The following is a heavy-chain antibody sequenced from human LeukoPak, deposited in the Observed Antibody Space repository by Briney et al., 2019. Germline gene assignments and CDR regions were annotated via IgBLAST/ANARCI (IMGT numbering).Heavy chain of an antibody. J-gene: IGHJ6*03. V-gene: IGHV1-46*01. D-gene: IGHD3-22*01. CDR2: INPSGGST. CDR1: GYTFTSYY. CDR3: ARVAAKNPIVVVIRYYYYMDV. Sequence: ASVKVSCKASGYTFTSYYMHWVRQAPGQGLEWMGIINPSGGSTSYAQKFQGRVTMTRDTSTSTVYMELSSLRSEDTAVYYCARVAAKNPIVVVIRYYYYMDVWGKGTTVTVSS.